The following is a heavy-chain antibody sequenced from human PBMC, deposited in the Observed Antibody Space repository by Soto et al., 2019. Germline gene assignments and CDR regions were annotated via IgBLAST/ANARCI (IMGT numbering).Heavy chain of an antibody. CDR1: GFTFSSYE. D-gene: IGHD5-18*01. J-gene: IGHJ4*02. CDR2: ISSSGSTI. Sequence: GGSLRLSCAASGFTFSSYEMNWVRQAPGKGLEWVSYISSSGSTIYYADSVKGRFTISRDNAKNSLYLQMNSLRAEDTAVYYCAREAAMVNRPSDYWGQGTLVTVSS. CDR3: AREAAMVNRPSDY. V-gene: IGHV3-48*03.